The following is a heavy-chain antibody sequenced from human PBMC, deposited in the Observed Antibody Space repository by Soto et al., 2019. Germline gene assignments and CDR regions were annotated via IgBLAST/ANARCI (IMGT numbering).Heavy chain of an antibody. J-gene: IGHJ3*02. CDR1: GYTFTSYD. Sequence: ASVKVSCKASGYTFTSYDINWVRQATGQGLEWMGWMNPNSGNTGYAQKFQGRVTMTRNTSISTAYMELSSLRSEDTAVYYCAREVRFLEWSIDASDIWGQGTMVTVSS. CDR2: MNPNSGNT. CDR3: AREVRFLEWSIDASDI. V-gene: IGHV1-8*01. D-gene: IGHD3-3*01.